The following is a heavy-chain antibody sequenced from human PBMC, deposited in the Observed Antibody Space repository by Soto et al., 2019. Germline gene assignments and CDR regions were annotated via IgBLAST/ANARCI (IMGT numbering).Heavy chain of an antibody. CDR1: GYTFTSYD. J-gene: IGHJ6*04. D-gene: IGHD2-21*02. V-gene: IGHV1-8*01. Sequence: ASVKVSCKASGYTFTSYDINWVRQATGQGLEWMGWMNPNSGNTGYAQKFQGRVTMTRNTSISTAYMELSSLRSEDTAVYYCAREVQLVTPKYVFYYALDVWGKGTTVTVSS. CDR2: MNPNSGNT. CDR3: AREVQLVTPKYVFYYALDV.